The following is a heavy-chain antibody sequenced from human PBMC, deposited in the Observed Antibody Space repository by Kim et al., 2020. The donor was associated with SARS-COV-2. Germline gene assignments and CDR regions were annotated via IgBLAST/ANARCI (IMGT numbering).Heavy chain of an antibody. Sequence: GGSLRLSCAASGFTFSSYAMSWVRQAPGKGLEWVSAISGSGGSTYYADSVKGRFTISRDNSKNTLYLQMNSLRAEDMAVYYCAKDGGITMIVVVGYFDYWGQGTLVTVSS. CDR2: ISGSGGST. CDR3: AKDGGITMIVVVGYFDY. CDR1: GFTFSSYA. D-gene: IGHD3-22*01. V-gene: IGHV3-23*01. J-gene: IGHJ4*02.